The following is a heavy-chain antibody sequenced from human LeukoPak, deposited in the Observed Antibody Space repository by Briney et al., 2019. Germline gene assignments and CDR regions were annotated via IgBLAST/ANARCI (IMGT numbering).Heavy chain of an antibody. J-gene: IGHJ4*02. V-gene: IGHV1-18*04. CDR1: GYTFTNFG. CDR2: ISTYNGNT. D-gene: IGHD3-10*01. Sequence: ASVKVSCKTSGYTFTNFGINWVRQAPGQGLEWMGWISTYNGNTNYAQKLQGRVTMTTDTSTSTAYMELRSLRSDDTAVYYCAREKLWFGEFPFDNWGQGTLVSVSS. CDR3: AREKLWFGEFPFDN.